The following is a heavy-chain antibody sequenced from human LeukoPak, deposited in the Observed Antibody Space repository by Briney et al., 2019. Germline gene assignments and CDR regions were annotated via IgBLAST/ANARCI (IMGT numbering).Heavy chain of an antibody. CDR3: ARSPTSWYFDY. D-gene: IGHD2-2*01. CDR2: IRYHGSDK. Sequence: PGGSLRLSCAASGFTFSSYSMNWVRQAPGKGLEWVAFIRYHGSDKFYADSVKGRFTISRDNSKSTLYLQMNSLRPEDTSVYYCARSPTSWYFDYWGQGTLVTVSS. CDR1: GFTFSSYS. J-gene: IGHJ4*02. V-gene: IGHV3-30*02.